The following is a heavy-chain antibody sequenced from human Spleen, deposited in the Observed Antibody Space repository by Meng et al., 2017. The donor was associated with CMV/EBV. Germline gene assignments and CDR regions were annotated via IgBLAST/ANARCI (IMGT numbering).Heavy chain of an antibody. J-gene: IGHJ4*02. CDR1: GGSFSTHT. V-gene: IGHV1-69*12. CDR3: ARGRRNEPLFDY. D-gene: IGHD1-14*01. Sequence: QVQLVWCGAEVKKPGSSVKVACKTSGGSFSTHTFSWVRQAPGQGLEWMGGLIAVFDKTKAAPRFQDRVTFTADESTSTAYMELSSLTFDDTAVYFCARGRRNEPLFDYWGQGTLVTVSS. CDR2: LIAVFDKT.